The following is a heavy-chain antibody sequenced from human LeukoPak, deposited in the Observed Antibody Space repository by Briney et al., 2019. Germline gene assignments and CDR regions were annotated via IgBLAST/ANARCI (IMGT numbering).Heavy chain of an antibody. J-gene: IGHJ4*02. CDR3: TKEDGGSYYYFDY. Sequence: GGSLRLSCAASGFTFSTYSMNRVRQAPGRGLEWVSTVSGRGDDTYYLDSVKGRFTISRDNSKNTLYLQMNSLRAEDAAIYYCTKEDGGSYYYFDYWGQGTLVTVSS. CDR1: GFTFSTYS. D-gene: IGHD1-26*01. CDR2: VSGRGDDT. V-gene: IGHV3-23*01.